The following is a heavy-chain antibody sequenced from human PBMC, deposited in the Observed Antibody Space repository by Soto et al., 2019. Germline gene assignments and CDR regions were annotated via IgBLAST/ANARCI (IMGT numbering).Heavy chain of an antibody. D-gene: IGHD3-10*01. CDR2: IYYSGRT. J-gene: IGHJ4*02. V-gene: IGHV4-61*08. Sequence: XTLSLPCTVSGGSLSSGGYYWSWSRQPPGKGLEWIGYIYYSGRTNYNPSLKSRVTISVDTSKNQFSLQMSSLTAADTAVYYCARGSYYGSGSAWGQGTLVTVSS. CDR1: GGSLSSGGYY. CDR3: ARGSYYGSGSA.